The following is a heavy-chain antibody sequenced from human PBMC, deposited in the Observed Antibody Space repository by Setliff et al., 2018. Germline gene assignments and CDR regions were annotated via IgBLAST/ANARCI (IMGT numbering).Heavy chain of an antibody. CDR1: GYSISSGYY. D-gene: IGHD3-22*01. V-gene: IGHV4-38-2*02. CDR3: ARDRADSSGYYDY. CDR2: IYHSGST. J-gene: IGHJ4*02. Sequence: SETLSLTCTVSGYSISSGYYWGWIRQPPGKGLEWIGSIYHSGSTYYNPSLKSRVTISVDKSKNQFSLKLSSVTAADTAVYYCARDRADSSGYYDYWGQGTLVTVSS.